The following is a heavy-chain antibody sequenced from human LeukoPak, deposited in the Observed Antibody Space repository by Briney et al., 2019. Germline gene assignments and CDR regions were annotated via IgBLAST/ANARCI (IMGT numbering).Heavy chain of an antibody. CDR2: FDPEDGET. CDR3: ATRAGRKQWLVHTVPGALDI. Sequence: ASVNVSCKVSGYTLTELSMHWVRQAPGKGLEWMGGFDPEDGETIYAQKFQGRVTMTEDTSTDTAYMELSSLRSEDTAVYYCATRAGRKQWLVHTVPGALDIWGQGTMVTVSS. D-gene: IGHD6-19*01. V-gene: IGHV1-24*01. J-gene: IGHJ3*02. CDR1: GYTLTELS.